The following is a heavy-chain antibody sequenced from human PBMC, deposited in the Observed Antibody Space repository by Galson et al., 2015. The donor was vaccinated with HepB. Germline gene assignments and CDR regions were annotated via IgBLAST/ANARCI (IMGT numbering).Heavy chain of an antibody. V-gene: IGHV3-74*01. CDR1: GFTFSSYW. CDR2: INSDGSST. Sequence: SLRLSCAASGFTFSSYWMHWVRQAPGKGLVWVSRINSDGSSTSYADSVKGRFTISRDNAKNTLYLQMNSLRAEDTAVYYCARVIKYYEEYFDLWGRGTLVTVSS. D-gene: IGHD3-22*01. J-gene: IGHJ2*01. CDR3: ARVIKYYEEYFDL.